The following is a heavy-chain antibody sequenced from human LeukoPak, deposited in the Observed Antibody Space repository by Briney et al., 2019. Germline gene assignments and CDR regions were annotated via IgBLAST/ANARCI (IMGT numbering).Heavy chain of an antibody. D-gene: IGHD3-10*01. CDR2: FNPNTGDT. V-gene: IGHV1-2*06. J-gene: IGHJ4*02. Sequence: ASVKVSCKASGYTFTAYYIHWVRQAPGQGLEWMGRFNPNTGDTDSAQNLHGRLTLTTDTSITTAYMELSRLRSDDTAAYYCASDKGFGELLKNWGQGTRVTVSS. CDR3: ASDKGFGELLKN. CDR1: GYTFTAYY.